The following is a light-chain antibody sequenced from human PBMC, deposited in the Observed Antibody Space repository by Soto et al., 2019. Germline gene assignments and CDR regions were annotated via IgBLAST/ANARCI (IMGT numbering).Light chain of an antibody. J-gene: IGLJ1*01. Sequence: LTQPASVSGSPGQSITISCTGTSSDVGGYNYVSWYQQHPGKAPKLMIYEVSNRPSGVSNRFSGSKSGNTASLTISGLQAEDEADYYCTSYTSSITHVFGTGTKVTVL. CDR2: EVS. V-gene: IGLV2-14*01. CDR1: SSDVGGYNY. CDR3: TSYTSSITHV.